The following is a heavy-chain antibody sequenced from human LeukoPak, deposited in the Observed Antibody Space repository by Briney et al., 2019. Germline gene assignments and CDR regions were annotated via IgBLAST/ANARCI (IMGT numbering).Heavy chain of an antibody. J-gene: IGHJ4*02. CDR3: ARSRDRGVVDY. CDR1: GYSFTTYW. D-gene: IGHD2-15*01. CDR2: IYGCDSDS. Sequence: GESLKISCQGSGYSFTTYWIGWVRQMPGKGLEWMGIIYGCDSDSRYSPSFQGQVTISADKSISAAYLQWSSLKASDTAIYYCARSRDRGVVDYWGQGTLVTVSS. V-gene: IGHV5-51*01.